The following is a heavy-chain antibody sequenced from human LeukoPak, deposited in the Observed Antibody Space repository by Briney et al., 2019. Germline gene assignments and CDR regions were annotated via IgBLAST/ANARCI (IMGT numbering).Heavy chain of an antibody. CDR3: ASGTYYYGSGILN. D-gene: IGHD3-10*01. CDR1: GGSISSNNW. J-gene: IGHJ4*02. Sequence: SSETLSLTCAVSGGSISSNNWWNWVRQPPGKGLEWIGEIYHSGSTNYSPSLKSRVTISVDTSKNQFSLKLSSVTAADTAVYYCASGTYYYGSGILNWGQGTLVTVSS. V-gene: IGHV4-4*02. CDR2: IYHSGST.